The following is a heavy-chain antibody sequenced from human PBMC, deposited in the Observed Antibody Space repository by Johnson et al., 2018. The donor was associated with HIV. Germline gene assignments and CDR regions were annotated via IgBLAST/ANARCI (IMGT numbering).Heavy chain of an antibody. D-gene: IGHD1-26*01. V-gene: IGHV3-66*03. CDR1: GFTVSSNY. CDR2: IYSGGST. Sequence: VLLVESGGGLIQPGGSLRLSCAASGFTVSSNYMSWVRQAPGKGLEWVSVIYSGGSTYYADSVKGRFTISRDNSKNTLYLQMNSLRAEDTAVYYCAKGWGRGTFSTDDSFDIWGQGTMVTVSS. CDR3: AKGWGRGTFSTDDSFDI. J-gene: IGHJ3*02.